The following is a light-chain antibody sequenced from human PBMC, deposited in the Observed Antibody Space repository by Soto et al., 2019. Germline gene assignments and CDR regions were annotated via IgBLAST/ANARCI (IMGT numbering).Light chain of an antibody. J-gene: IGKJ1*01. Sequence: EIVLTQSPGTLSLSPGERATLSFRASQSVTSRYVAWYQQKPGRAPRLLIEGASGRATGIPDRGSGRLAWTDCTLHISRLEPEDGAVDQGHQYGGSPPTVGQGTKVEIK. CDR2: GAS. V-gene: IGKV3-20*01. CDR1: QSVTSRY. CDR3: HQYGGSPPT.